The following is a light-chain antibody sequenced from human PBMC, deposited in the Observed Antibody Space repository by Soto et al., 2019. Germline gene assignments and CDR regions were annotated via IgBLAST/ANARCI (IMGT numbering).Light chain of an antibody. V-gene: IGKV3-20*01. J-gene: IGKJ1*01. CDR3: QQSASSWT. CDR2: GES. CDR1: QSVRSNY. Sequence: EIVLTQSPGTLSLSPGERATLSCRASQSVRSNYLAWYQQKPGQTHRLLIYGESSSANGITDRFSGSGSGKDFTLTISRLEPEDFAVYYCQQSASSWTFGQGTQVENK.